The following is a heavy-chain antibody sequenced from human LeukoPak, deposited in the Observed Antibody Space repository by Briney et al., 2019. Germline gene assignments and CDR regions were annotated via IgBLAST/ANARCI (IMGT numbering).Heavy chain of an antibody. CDR1: GYTFTSYG. D-gene: IGHD3-10*01. J-gene: IGHJ6*02. Sequence: ASVKVSCKASGYTFTSYGITWVRQAPGQGLEWMGWFSAYNGNTNYAQKHQGRVTMTTDTSTSTAYMELRRLRSDDTAVYYCARVYSFTMVRGGDYYYGMDVWGQGTTVTVSS. V-gene: IGHV1-18*01. CDR3: ARVYSFTMVRGGDYYYGMDV. CDR2: FSAYNGNT.